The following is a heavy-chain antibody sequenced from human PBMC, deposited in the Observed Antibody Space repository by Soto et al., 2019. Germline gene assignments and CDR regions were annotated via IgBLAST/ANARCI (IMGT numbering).Heavy chain of an antibody. Sequence: SETLSLTCTVSGGSISSGGYYWSWIRQHPGKGLEWIGYIYYSGSTYYNPSLRSRVTISVDTSKNQFSLKLSSVTAADTAVYYCAREPYDSSGYNIPYYAFDIWGQGTMVTVSS. D-gene: IGHD3-22*01. CDR2: IYYSGST. V-gene: IGHV4-31*03. CDR1: GGSISSGGYY. J-gene: IGHJ3*02. CDR3: AREPYDSSGYNIPYYAFDI.